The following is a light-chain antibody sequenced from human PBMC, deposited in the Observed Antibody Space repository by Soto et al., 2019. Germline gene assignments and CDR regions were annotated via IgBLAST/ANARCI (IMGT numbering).Light chain of an antibody. CDR2: GAS. V-gene: IGKV3-20*01. CDR1: QSVSSSY. CDR3: QHYGSSPWT. J-gene: IGKJ1*01. Sequence: EIVLTQSPGTLSLSPGERATLSCRASQSVSSSYLAWYQQKPGQAPRLLIYGASSRATGIPDRFSGSGSGTDFTLTISRLEPEDFEVYYCQHYGSSPWTFGQGTKVEIE.